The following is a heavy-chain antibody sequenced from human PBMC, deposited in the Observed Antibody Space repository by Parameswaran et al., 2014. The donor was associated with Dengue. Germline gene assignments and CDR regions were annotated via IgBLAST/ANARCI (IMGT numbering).Heavy chain of an antibody. D-gene: IGHD1-7*01. CDR3: ARDHQGITGTTGWFDP. V-gene: IGHV4-39*07. J-gene: IGHJ5*02. CDR2: IYYSGST. Sequence: WIRQPPGKGLEWIGSIYYSGSTYYNPSLKSRVTISVDTSKNQFSLKLSSVTAADTAVYYCARDHQGITGTTGWFDPWGQGTLVTVSS.